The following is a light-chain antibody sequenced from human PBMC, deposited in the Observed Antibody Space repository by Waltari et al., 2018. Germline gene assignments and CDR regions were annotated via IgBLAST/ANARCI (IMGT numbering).Light chain of an antibody. CDR3: QQYNNWPLT. Sequence: EIVMTQSPATLSVSPGERATLSCRASQSVSSNLAWYQQKPGQAPRLLIYRASTRATDIPARFSASGSGTEFTLTISSLQSEDFAVYYCQQYNNWPLTFGGGTKVEIK. CDR1: QSVSSN. CDR2: RAS. V-gene: IGKV3-15*01. J-gene: IGKJ4*01.